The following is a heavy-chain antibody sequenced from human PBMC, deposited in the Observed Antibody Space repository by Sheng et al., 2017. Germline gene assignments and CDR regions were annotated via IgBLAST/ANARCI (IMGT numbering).Heavy chain of an antibody. CDR2: IIPILGIA. CDR1: GGTFSSYA. D-gene: IGHD5-18*01. J-gene: IGHJ6*03. V-gene: IGHV1-69*04. Sequence: QVQLVQSGAEVKKPGSSVKVSCKASGGTFSSYAISWVRQAPGQGLEWMGGIIPILGIANYAQKFQGRVTITADKSTSTAYMELSSLRSEDTAVYYCARDVGYSYGYFQGSYYYMDVWGKGTTVTVSS. CDR3: ARDVGYSYGYFQGSYYYMDV.